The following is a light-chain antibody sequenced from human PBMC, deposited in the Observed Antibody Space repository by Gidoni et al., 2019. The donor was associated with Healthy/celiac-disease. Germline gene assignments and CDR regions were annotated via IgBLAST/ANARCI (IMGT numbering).Light chain of an antibody. J-gene: IGLJ3*02. CDR3: AAWDDSLNGPV. Sequence: QAVPTQPPSASGTTGQRVTITCSGSSSNIGSNTVNWYQKLPGTAPKLLIYSNNQRPSGVPDRFSGSKSGTSASLAISGLQSDDEADYYCAAWDDSLNGPVFVGWTKLTVL. CDR2: SNN. CDR1: SSNIGSNT. V-gene: IGLV1-44*01.